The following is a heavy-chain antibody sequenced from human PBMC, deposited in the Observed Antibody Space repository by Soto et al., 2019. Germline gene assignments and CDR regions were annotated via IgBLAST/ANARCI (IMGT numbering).Heavy chain of an antibody. Sequence: SETLSLTCTVSGGSISSGGYYWSWIRQHPGKGLEWIGYIYYSGSTYYNPSLKSRVTISVDTSKNQFSLKLSSVTAADTAVYYCARGVVSWFDPWGQGTLVTVSS. J-gene: IGHJ5*02. CDR3: ARGVVSWFDP. V-gene: IGHV4-31*03. CDR2: IYYSGST. CDR1: GGSISSGGYY.